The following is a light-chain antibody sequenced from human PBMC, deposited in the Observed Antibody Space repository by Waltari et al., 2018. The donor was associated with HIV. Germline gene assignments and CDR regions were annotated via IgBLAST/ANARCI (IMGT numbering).Light chain of an antibody. CDR2: RNT. CDR1: SSNIGTFY. CDR3: AAWDDSLSRPV. V-gene: IGLV1-47*01. Sequence: QSVLTQPPSASGTPGQRVTISCSGSSSNIGTFYVYWYQQLPGTAPKLLIYRNTQRPSGGPDRFSGPKSGTSASLAIIGLRSEDEADYYCAAWDDSLSRPVFGGGTKLTVL. J-gene: IGLJ3*02.